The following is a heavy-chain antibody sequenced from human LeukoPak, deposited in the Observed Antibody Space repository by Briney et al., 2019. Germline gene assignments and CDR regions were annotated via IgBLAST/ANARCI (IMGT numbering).Heavy chain of an antibody. Sequence: GESLRISCKGSGYIFTSYWISWVRQMPGKGLEWMGRIDPSDSYTNYSPSFQGHVTISADKSISTAYLQWSSLKASDTAMYYCARSYYYGSGSFGWFDPWGQGTLVTVSS. J-gene: IGHJ5*02. CDR3: ARSYYYGSGSFGWFDP. D-gene: IGHD3-10*01. CDR1: GYIFTSYW. CDR2: IDPSDSYT. V-gene: IGHV5-10-1*01.